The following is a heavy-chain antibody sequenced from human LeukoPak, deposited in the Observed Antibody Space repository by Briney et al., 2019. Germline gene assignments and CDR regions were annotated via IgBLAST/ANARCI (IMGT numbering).Heavy chain of an antibody. Sequence: SETLSLTCTVSGGSISSSSCYWGWIRQPPGKGLEWIGSIYYSGSTYYNPSLKSRVTISVDTSKNQFSLKMSSVTAADTPVYDCGRCSGSSPHMDVWGKGTTVTVSS. J-gene: IGHJ6*03. CDR1: GGSISSSSCY. D-gene: IGHD1-26*01. CDR3: GRCSGSSPHMDV. V-gene: IGHV4-39*07. CDR2: IYYSGST.